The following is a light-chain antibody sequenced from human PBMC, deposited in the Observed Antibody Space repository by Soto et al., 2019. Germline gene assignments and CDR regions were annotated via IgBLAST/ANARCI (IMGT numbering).Light chain of an antibody. CDR2: ASS. V-gene: IGKV1-9*01. CDR3: QQVDSYPRA. CDR1: QCIGTY. J-gene: IGKJ1*01. Sequence: IQLTQSPSSLSASVGDRVTVTCRASQCIGTYLVWYQQKSGKAPTVLIYASSTLQTGVPPRFSGSGSGTDFSLTISSLHPEDVATYFCQQVDSYPRAFGQGHKVDI.